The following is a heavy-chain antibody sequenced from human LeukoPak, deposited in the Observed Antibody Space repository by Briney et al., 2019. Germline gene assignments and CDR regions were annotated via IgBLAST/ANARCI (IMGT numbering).Heavy chain of an antibody. D-gene: IGHD3-3*01. J-gene: IGHJ6*03. Sequence: GGSLRLSCAVSGITFGACSLHWVRQAPGKGLDWVAVIWFDGTNEYYADSVKGRFTMSRDNSRSTLYLQMNSLRAEDTAVYYCAKVLQYLEPGYMDVWGNGTTVTVSS. CDR2: IWFDGTNE. CDR1: GITFGACS. V-gene: IGHV3-33*06. CDR3: AKVLQYLEPGYMDV.